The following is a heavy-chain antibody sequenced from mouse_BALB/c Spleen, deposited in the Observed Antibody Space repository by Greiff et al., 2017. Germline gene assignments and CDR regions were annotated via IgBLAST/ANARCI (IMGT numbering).Heavy chain of an antibody. CDR1: GFTFSSFG. CDR2: ICSGSSTI. Sequence: EVKLVESGGGLVQPGGSRKLSCAASGFTFSSFGMHWVRQAPEKGLEWVAYICSGSSTIYYADTVKGRFTISRDKPKNTLFLQMTSLRSEDTAMYYCARHGIMITVPRAMDYWGEGTTVTVSS. J-gene: IGHJ4*01. D-gene: IGHD2-4*01. V-gene: IGHV5-17*02. CDR3: ARHGIMITVPRAMDY.